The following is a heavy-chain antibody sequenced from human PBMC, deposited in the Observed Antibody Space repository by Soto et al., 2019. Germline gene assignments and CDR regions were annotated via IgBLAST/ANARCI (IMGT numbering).Heavy chain of an antibody. CDR2: VYYSGST. CDR1: GDSISSGGYY. J-gene: IGHJ4*02. V-gene: IGHV4-31*03. Sequence: NPSETLSLTCTVSGDSISSGGYYWSWIRQHPGRGLEWIGYVYYSGSTYYNPSLKSRLAISVDTSKNQFSLKLSSVTAADTAVYYCARGGGYWSDYWGQGTLVTVSS. D-gene: IGHD2-21*02. CDR3: ARGGGYWSDY.